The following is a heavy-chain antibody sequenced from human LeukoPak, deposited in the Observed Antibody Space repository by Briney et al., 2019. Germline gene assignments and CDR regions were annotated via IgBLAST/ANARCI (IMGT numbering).Heavy chain of an antibody. Sequence: SVKVSCKASGGTFSSYAISWVRQAPGQGLEWMGGIIPIFGTANYAQKFQGRVTITTDESASTAYMELSSLRSEDTAVYYCARVRGTYDRNWFDPWGQGTLVTVSS. D-gene: IGHD3-10*01. CDR1: GGTFSSYA. CDR2: IIPIFGTA. J-gene: IGHJ5*02. CDR3: ARVRGTYDRNWFDP. V-gene: IGHV1-69*05.